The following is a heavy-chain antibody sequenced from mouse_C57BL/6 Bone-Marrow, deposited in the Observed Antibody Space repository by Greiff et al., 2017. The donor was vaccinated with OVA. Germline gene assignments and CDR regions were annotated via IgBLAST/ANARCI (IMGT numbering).Heavy chain of an antibody. CDR1: GFNIKDDY. CDR2: IDPENGDT. CDR3: TTGGYYDYDVGY. V-gene: IGHV14-4*01. D-gene: IGHD2-4*01. Sequence: VQLQQSGAELVRPGASVKLSCTASGFNIKDDYMHWVKQRPEQGLEWLGWIDPENGDTEYASKFQGKATITADTSSNTAYLQISSLTSEDTAVYYSTTGGYYDYDVGYWGQGTTLTVSS. J-gene: IGHJ2*01.